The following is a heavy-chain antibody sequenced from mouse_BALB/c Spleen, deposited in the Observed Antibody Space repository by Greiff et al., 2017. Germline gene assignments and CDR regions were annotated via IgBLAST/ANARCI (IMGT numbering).Heavy chain of an antibody. D-gene: IGHD1-1*01. J-gene: IGHJ3*01. CDR1: GFNIKDTY. CDR3: ATDYGSRVWFAY. CDR2: IDPANGNT. Sequence: VQLQQSGAELVKPGASVKLSCTASGFNIKDTYMHWVKQRPEQGLEWIGRIDPANGNTKYDPKFQGKATITADTSSNTAYLQLSSLTSEDTAVYYCATDYGSRVWFAYWGQGTLVTVSA. V-gene: IGHV14-3*02.